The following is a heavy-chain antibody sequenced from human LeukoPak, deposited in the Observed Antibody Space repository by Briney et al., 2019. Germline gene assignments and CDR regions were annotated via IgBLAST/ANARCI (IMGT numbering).Heavy chain of an antibody. D-gene: IGHD6-13*01. CDR2: INSDGSSR. J-gene: IGHJ4*02. CDR1: GFTFSNYW. CDR3: ASASSHRIAAGGDY. Sequence: GGSLRLSCAASGFTFSNYWMHWVRQTPGRGLVWVSRINSDGSSRNYADSVKGRFTISRDNAKNTLYLQMNSLRAEDTAVYYCASASSHRIAAGGDYWGQGTLVTVSS. V-gene: IGHV3-74*01.